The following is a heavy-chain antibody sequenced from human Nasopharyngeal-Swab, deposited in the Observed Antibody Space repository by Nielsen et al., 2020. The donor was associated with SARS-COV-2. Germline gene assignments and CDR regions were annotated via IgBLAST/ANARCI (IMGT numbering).Heavy chain of an antibody. CDR3: ARGGDLRGYSYGTPFGTHFACDY. Sequence: GESLKISCAASGFTFSSYSMNWVRQAPGKGLEWVSYISSSSSTIYYADSVKGRFTISRDNAKNSLYLQMNSLRAEDTAVYYCARGGDLRGYSYGTPFGTHFACDYWGQGTLVTVSS. D-gene: IGHD5-18*01. CDR1: GFTFSSYS. J-gene: IGHJ4*02. CDR2: ISSSSSTI. V-gene: IGHV3-48*01.